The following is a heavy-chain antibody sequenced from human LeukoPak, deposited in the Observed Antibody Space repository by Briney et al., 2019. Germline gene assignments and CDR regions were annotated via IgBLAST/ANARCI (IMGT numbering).Heavy chain of an antibody. CDR3: AKDRDGASHYYFDF. CDR2: ISYDGSYK. D-gene: IGHD3-10*01. J-gene: IGHJ4*02. CDR1: GFTFSSYG. Sequence: GGSLRLSCAASGFTFSSYGMHWVRQAPGKGLEWVTVISYDGSYKYYADSVKGRFTISRDNSKNTLYLQMNSLRAEDTAVYYCAKDRDGASHYYFDFWGQGTLVTVSS. V-gene: IGHV3-30*18.